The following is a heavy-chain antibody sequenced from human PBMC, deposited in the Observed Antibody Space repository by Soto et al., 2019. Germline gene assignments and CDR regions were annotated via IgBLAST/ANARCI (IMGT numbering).Heavy chain of an antibody. CDR2: ISSRGSTI. J-gene: IGHJ5*02. V-gene: IGHV3-48*02. CDR3: AREAGTRNFASNWFDP. D-gene: IGHD1-7*01. CDR1: GFTFSSYS. Sequence: GGSLRLSCASSGFTFSSYSMNWVRQAPGKGLEWVSYISSRGSTIYYADSVKGRFTISRDNAKNSLYLQMNSLRDEDTAVYYCAREAGTRNFASNWFDPWGQGTLVTVSS.